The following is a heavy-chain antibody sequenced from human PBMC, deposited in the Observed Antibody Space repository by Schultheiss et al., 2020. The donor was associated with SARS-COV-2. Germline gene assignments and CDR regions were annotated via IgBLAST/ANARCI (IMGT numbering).Heavy chain of an antibody. CDR2: ISGSGGST. CDR3: ARGKSGLFEMGY. J-gene: IGHJ4*02. D-gene: IGHD2-8*01. V-gene: IGHV3-23*01. CDR1: GFTFSSYS. Sequence: GESLKISCAASGFTFSSYSMNWVRQAPGKGLEWVSAISGSGGSTYYADSVKGRFTISRDNSKNTLYLQMNSLRAEDTAVYYCARGKSGLFEMGYWGQGTLVTVSS.